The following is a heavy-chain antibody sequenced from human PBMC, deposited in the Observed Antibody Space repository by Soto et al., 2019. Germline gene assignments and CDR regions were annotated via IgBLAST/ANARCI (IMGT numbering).Heavy chain of an antibody. CDR1: GGSFSGYY. J-gene: IGHJ4*02. V-gene: IGHV4-34*01. Sequence: PSETLSLTCAVYGGSFSGYYWSWIRQPPGKGLEWIGEINHSGSTNYNPSLKSRVTISVDMSKNQFSLRLSSVTAADTAVYYCASYELLTVYFPQYLFDYWGQGTLVTVSS. CDR3: ASYELLTVYFPQYLFDY. CDR2: INHSGST. D-gene: IGHD3-9*01.